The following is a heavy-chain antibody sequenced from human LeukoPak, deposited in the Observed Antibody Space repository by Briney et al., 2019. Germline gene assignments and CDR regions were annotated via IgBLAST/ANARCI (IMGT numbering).Heavy chain of an antibody. Sequence: GESLKISCKGSGYIFTDYWIGWVRQMPGKGLEWMGIIYPADSQTIYSPSFQGQVTISADKSISTAYLQWSSLKASDTAIYYCARRSYCGGDCTRSVHYYYAMDVWGQGATVTVSS. CDR2: IYPADSQT. J-gene: IGHJ6*02. CDR1: GYIFTDYW. D-gene: IGHD2-21*02. CDR3: ARRSYCGGDCTRSVHYYYAMDV. V-gene: IGHV5-51*01.